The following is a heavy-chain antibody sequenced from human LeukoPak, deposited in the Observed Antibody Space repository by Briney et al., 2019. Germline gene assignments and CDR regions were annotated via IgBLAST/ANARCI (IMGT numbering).Heavy chain of an antibody. CDR1: GFTFSSYA. V-gene: IGHV3-23*01. Sequence: PGGSLRLSCAASGFTFSSYAMSWVRQAPGKGLEWVSAISGSGGSTNYADSVKGRFTISRDNSKNTLYLQMNSLRAEDTAVYYCAKMLAAAGYFDYWGQGTLVTVSS. CDR2: ISGSGGST. J-gene: IGHJ4*02. D-gene: IGHD6-13*01. CDR3: AKMLAAAGYFDY.